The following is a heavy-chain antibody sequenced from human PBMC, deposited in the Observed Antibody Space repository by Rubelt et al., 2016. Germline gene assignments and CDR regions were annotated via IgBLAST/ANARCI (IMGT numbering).Heavy chain of an antibody. CDR2: IYNDGST. Sequence: EVQLVESGGGLIQPGGSLRLSCAASGFTVSTNYMSWVRQAPGKGLECVSIIYNDGSTYYADSVKGRFTISRDNSKNTMYLQMNSLRAEDTAVYYCATGLREAFDLWGQGTLVTVSS. CDR3: ATGLREAFDL. V-gene: IGHV3-53*01. J-gene: IGHJ4*02. CDR1: GFTVSTNY. D-gene: IGHD4-17*01.